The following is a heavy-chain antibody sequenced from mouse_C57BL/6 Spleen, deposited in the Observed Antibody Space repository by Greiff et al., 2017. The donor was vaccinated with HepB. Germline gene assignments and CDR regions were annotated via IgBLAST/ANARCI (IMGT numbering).Heavy chain of an antibody. CDR3: ARSRTGTFYYAMDY. V-gene: IGHV1-66*01. D-gene: IGHD4-1*01. J-gene: IGHJ4*01. CDR2: IYPGSGNT. Sequence: VQLQQSGPELVKPGASVKISCKASGYSFTSYYIHWVKQRPGQGLEWIGWIYPGSGNTKYNEKFKGKATLTADTSSSTAYMQLSSLTSEDSAVYYCARSRTGTFYYAMDYWGQGTSVTVSS. CDR1: GYSFTSYY.